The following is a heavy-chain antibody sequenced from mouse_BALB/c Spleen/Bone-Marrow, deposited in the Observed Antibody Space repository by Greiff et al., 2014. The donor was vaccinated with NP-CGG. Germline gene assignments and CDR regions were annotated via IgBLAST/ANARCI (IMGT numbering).Heavy chain of an antibody. D-gene: IGHD2-10*01. CDR1: GYTFTSYT. V-gene: IGHV1-4*02. CDR2: INPSSGYT. J-gene: IGHJ4*01. Sequence: VQLQQSAAELARPGASVKVSCKASGYTFTSYTMHWVKQRPGQGLEWIGYINPSSGYTEYNQEFKDKTTLTADKSSSTAYMQLSSLTSEDSAVYYCARRTGPYYGNYDAMDYWGQGTSVTVSS. CDR3: ARRTGPYYGNYDAMDY.